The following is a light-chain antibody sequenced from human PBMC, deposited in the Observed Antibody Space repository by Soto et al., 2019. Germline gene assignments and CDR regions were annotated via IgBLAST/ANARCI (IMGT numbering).Light chain of an antibody. V-gene: IGKV3-20*01. CDR1: QSVTSTY. CDR2: GAS. Sequence: EIVLTQSPGTLSLSPGERATLSCRASQSVTSTYLAWYQRKPGQAPRLLIYGASSRATGIPDRFSGSGSGTDFTLTITRLEPEDFAVYYCQQYGGSPRTFGQGTKVDIK. J-gene: IGKJ1*01. CDR3: QQYGGSPRT.